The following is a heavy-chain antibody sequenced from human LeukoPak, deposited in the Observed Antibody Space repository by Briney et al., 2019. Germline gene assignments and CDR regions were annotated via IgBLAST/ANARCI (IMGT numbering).Heavy chain of an antibody. CDR1: GGTFSSYA. V-gene: IGHV1-69*05. Sequence: SVKVSCKASGGTFSSYAISWVRQAPGQGLEWMGGIIPIFGTANYAQKFQGRVTITTDESTSTAYMELSSLRSEDTAVYYCARELDSRSGRAFDYWGQGTLVTVSS. D-gene: IGHD2-15*01. CDR3: ARELDSRSGRAFDY. J-gene: IGHJ4*02. CDR2: IIPIFGTA.